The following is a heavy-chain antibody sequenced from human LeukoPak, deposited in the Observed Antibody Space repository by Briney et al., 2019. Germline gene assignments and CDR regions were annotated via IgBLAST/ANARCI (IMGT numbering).Heavy chain of an antibody. CDR3: ARDHAPAGGGLDY. CDR1: GLTVGGNH. J-gene: IGHJ4*02. D-gene: IGHD6-13*01. Sequence: SGGSRKLSCAPFGLTVGGNHMPWSPQAPGKELEGVSVIYTGGITYYADSVQGRFTISRDSSKNTVYLQMNSLRVEDTALYYCARDHAPAGGGLDYWGQGTPVTVSP. CDR2: IYTGGIT. V-gene: IGHV3-53*01.